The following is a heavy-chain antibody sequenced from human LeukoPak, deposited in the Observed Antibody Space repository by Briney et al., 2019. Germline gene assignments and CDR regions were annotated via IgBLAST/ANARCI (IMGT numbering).Heavy chain of an antibody. CDR1: GGSISSDY. Sequence: SETLSLTCTVSGGSISSDYWSWIRQPAGKGLEWIGRIYTSGNTNYNPSLKSRVTMSLDTSRTQFSLKLSSVTAADTAVYYCARDWNKQYAFDIWGQGTMVTVSS. D-gene: IGHD1-1*01. V-gene: IGHV4-4*07. J-gene: IGHJ3*02. CDR3: ARDWNKQYAFDI. CDR2: IYTSGNT.